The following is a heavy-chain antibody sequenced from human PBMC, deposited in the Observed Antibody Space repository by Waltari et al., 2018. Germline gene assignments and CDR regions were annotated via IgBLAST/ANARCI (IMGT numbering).Heavy chain of an antibody. CDR1: GGTFSSYA. V-gene: IGHV1-69*01. D-gene: IGHD3-3*01. Sequence: QVQLVQSGAEVKKPGSSVKVACKASGGTFSSYAISWVRQAPGQGLEWMGGIIPIFGTANYAQKFQGRVTITADESTSTAYMELSSLRSEDTAVYYCARGLTIFGVVISYYGMDVWGQGTTVTVSS. CDR3: ARGLTIFGVVISYYGMDV. CDR2: IIPIFGTA. J-gene: IGHJ6*02.